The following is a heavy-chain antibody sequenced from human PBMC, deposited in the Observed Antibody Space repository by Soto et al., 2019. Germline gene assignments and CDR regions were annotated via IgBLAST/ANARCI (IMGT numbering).Heavy chain of an antibody. D-gene: IGHD3-22*01. CDR2: KEHGGST. V-gene: IGHV4-34*01. J-gene: IGHJ5*02. CDR3: ARFYDSSGYPWFDP. CDR1: GGAFSGYY. Sequence: PSETLSLTCAVYGGAFSGYYWTWVRQAPGKGLEWIGEKEHGGSTTYNPSLQSRVTISVDTSRKQFSLKLSSVTAADTAVYYCARFYDSSGYPWFDPWGQGTLVTVSS.